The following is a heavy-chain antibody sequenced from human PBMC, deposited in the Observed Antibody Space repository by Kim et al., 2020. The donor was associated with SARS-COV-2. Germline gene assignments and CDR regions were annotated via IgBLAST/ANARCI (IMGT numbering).Heavy chain of an antibody. D-gene: IGHD4-17*01. CDR3: ARGDTVTNAWFDP. Sequence: AQKFQGRVTITADESTSTAYMELSSLRSEDTAVYYCARGDTVTNAWFDPWGQGTLVTVSS. J-gene: IGHJ5*02. V-gene: IGHV1-69*01.